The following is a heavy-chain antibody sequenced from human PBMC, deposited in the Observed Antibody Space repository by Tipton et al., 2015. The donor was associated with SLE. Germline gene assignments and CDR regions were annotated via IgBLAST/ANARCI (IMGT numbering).Heavy chain of an antibody. Sequence: TLSLTCTVYGGSISNYSWSWIRQPPGKGLEWIGSIYHSGKTYSNPSLKSRDTISVDTSKNQFSLKMSSVTAADTAVYYCARDTLGGLDYWGQRTLVTVS. V-gene: IGHV4-4*08. D-gene: IGHD1-26*01. CDR2: IYHSGKT. J-gene: IGHJ4*02. CDR1: GGSISNYS. CDR3: ARDTLGGLDY.